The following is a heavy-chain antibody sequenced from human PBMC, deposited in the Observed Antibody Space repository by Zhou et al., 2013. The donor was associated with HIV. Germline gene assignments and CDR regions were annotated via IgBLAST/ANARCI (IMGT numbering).Heavy chain of an antibody. CDR3: ARDSFPYCSGGSCYFAELDY. D-gene: IGHD2-15*01. J-gene: IGHJ4*02. CDR1: GYSISSGYY. CDR2: IYHSGNT. V-gene: IGHV4-38-2*02. Sequence: VQLQESGSGLVKPSQTLSLTCAVSGYSISSGYYWGWIRQPPGKGLEWIGSIYHSGNTYYNPSLKSRVTISVDTSKNQFSLKLSSVTATDTAVYYCARDSFPYCSGGSCYFAELDYWGQGTLVTVSS.